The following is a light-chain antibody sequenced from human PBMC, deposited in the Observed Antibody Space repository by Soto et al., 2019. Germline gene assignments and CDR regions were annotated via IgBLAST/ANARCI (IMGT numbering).Light chain of an antibody. CDR2: DVN. Sequence: QSALTQPPSASGSPGQSVTISCTGTSSDVGAYIFVSWYQQHPGKAPKLMVYDVNRRPPGVPDRFSGSKSGNTASLTISGLQAEDEADYFCSSYSSSSTLFVFGTATKLTVL. V-gene: IGLV2-8*01. CDR1: SSDVGAYIF. CDR3: SSYSSSSTLFV. J-gene: IGLJ1*01.